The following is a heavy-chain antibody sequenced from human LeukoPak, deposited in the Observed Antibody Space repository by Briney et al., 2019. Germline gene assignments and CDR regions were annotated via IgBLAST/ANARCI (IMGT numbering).Heavy chain of an antibody. V-gene: IGHV4-39*01. CDR3: ATREHHVQRPPGDY. Sequence: SETLSLTCVVSGASITIPDHYWGWIRLPPGKGLEWIGTISHTGTTYYNPSLQSRVSISVDKSRNQFSLKLSSVTAADTAVYYCATREHHVQRPPGDYWGQGTQVTVSS. D-gene: IGHD6-6*01. CDR2: ISHTGTT. CDR1: GASITIPDHY. J-gene: IGHJ4*02.